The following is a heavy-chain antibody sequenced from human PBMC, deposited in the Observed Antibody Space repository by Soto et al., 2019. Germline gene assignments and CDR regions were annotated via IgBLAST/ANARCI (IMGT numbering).Heavy chain of an antibody. V-gene: IGHV3-11*05. CDR3: ARGSDYDILTELDY. CDR2: IKSSSSYT. CDR1: GFTFNNFA. D-gene: IGHD3-9*01. Sequence: GGSLRLSCAASGFTFNNFAMFWVRQAPGKGLEWVSYIKSSSSYTNYADSVKGRFTISRDNAKNSLYLQMNSLRAEDTAVYYCARGSDYDILTELDYWGQGTLVTVSS. J-gene: IGHJ4*02.